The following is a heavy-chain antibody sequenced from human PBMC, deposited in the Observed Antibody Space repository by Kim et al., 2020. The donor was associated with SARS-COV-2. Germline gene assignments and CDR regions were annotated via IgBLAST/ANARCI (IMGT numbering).Heavy chain of an antibody. CDR2: TSDSGDTT. CDR3: AKEGAADLYYFDY. CDR1: GLTFNNYA. Sequence: GGSLRRSCAASGLTFNNYAMSWVRQAPGKGLEWVSATSDSGDTTYYADFVRGRFTISRDNSKNTLFLQMNSLRAEDTAVYYCAKEGAADLYYFDYWGQGTLVTVSS. D-gene: IGHD1-26*01. V-gene: IGHV3-23*01. J-gene: IGHJ4*02.